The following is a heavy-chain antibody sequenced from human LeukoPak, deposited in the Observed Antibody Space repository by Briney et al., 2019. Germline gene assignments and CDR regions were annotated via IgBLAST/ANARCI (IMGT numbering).Heavy chain of an antibody. CDR3: ARAADYHGGFDY. V-gene: IGHV3-21*01. CDR2: ITSFSHR. J-gene: IGHJ4*02. D-gene: IGHD3-16*01. Sequence: GGSLRLSCAASGFTFSNYSMNWVRQAPGKGLEWVSCITSFSHRYYADSVKGRFTISRDNAKNSLYLQMNSLSAEDTAVYYCARAADYHGGFDYWGQGTLVTVSS. CDR1: GFTFSNYS.